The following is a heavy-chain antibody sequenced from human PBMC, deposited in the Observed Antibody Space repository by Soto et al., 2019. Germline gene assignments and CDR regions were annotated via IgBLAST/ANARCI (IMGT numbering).Heavy chain of an antibody. CDR1: GFTFGDYA. Sequence: PGGSLRLSCTASGFTFGDYAMSWFRQAPGKGLEWVGFIRSKAYGGTTEYAASVKGRFTISRDDSKSIAYLQMNSLKTEDTAVYYCTAPSWIQLWRNYYFDYWGQGTLVTVSS. CDR2: IRSKAYGGTT. V-gene: IGHV3-49*03. D-gene: IGHD5-18*01. CDR3: TAPSWIQLWRNYYFDY. J-gene: IGHJ4*02.